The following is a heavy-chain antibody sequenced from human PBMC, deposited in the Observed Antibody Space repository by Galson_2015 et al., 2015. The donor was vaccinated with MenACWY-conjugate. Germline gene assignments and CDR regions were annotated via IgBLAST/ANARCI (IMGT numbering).Heavy chain of an antibody. CDR1: GDSVSSHTAA. CDR3: ARAGQLGSWYFDL. D-gene: IGHD1-1*01. J-gene: IGHJ2*01. CDR2: TYYRSKWYN. V-gene: IGHV6-1*01. Sequence: CAISGDSVSSHTAAWNWIRQSPSRGLEWLGRTYYRSKWYNDYAVSVQSRININADTSRNQFSLHLYSLTPEDTAVYYCARAGQLGSWYFDLWGRGTLVTVS.